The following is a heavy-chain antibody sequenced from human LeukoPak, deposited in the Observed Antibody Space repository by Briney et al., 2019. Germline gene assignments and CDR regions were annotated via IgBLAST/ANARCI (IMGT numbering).Heavy chain of an antibody. J-gene: IGHJ4*02. Sequence: PSQTLSLTCTVSGGSINRHFYYWSWIRQPAGKGLEWIGRIYPSGSTDYNPSLKSRVTISVDTSKNQFSLKLSSVTAADTAVYYCARGYYKIWYYDSSGYYGFDYWGQGTLVTVSS. CDR1: GGSINRHFYY. CDR3: ARGYYKIWYYDSSGYYGFDY. D-gene: IGHD3-22*01. V-gene: IGHV4-61*02. CDR2: IYPSGST.